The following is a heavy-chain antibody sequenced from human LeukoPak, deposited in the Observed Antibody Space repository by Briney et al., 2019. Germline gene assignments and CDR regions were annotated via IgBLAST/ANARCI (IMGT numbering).Heavy chain of an antibody. Sequence: SETLSLTCAVYGGSFSGYYWGWIRQPPGKGLGWIGSIYHSGSTYYNPSLKSRVTISVDTSKNQFSLKLSSVTAADTAVYYCARGGDSSSVGWFDPWGQGTLVTVSS. CDR1: GGSFSGYY. J-gene: IGHJ5*02. V-gene: IGHV4-38-2*01. CDR2: IYHSGST. CDR3: ARGGDSSSVGWFDP. D-gene: IGHD6-13*01.